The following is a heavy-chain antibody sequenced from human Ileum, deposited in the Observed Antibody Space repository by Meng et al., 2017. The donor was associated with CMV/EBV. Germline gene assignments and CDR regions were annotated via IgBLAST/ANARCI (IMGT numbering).Heavy chain of an antibody. Sequence: QLWGAGLLKPSETLSPTCDVYAASFSDFYWSWTRHLPGKGLEWIGEIHPSGSTHYNPSLESRVSISVHMSNNQFSLKVSSVTAADTAVYYCARGQDNHKGGVHWGQGTLVTVSS. CDR2: IHPSGST. D-gene: IGHD1-14*01. J-gene: IGHJ4*02. CDR3: ARGQDNHKGGVH. CDR1: AASFSDFY. V-gene: IGHV4-34*01.